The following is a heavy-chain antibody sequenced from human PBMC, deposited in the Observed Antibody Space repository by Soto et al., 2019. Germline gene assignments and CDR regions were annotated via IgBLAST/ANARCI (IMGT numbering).Heavy chain of an antibody. V-gene: IGHV1-18*01. Sequence: QVQLVQSGAEMKKPGASVRVSCKTSGDTFGTSGFHWVRKAPGQGLEWMGWISAYNGNTYYIQKLQGRVTMTTDTSTSTAYMELRSLKSDDTAVYFSARDDLLVVPSALDRWGQGTMVTVSS. CDR1: GDTFGTSG. J-gene: IGHJ3*02. CDR3: ARDDLLVVPSALDR. D-gene: IGHD2-2*01. CDR2: ISAYNGNT.